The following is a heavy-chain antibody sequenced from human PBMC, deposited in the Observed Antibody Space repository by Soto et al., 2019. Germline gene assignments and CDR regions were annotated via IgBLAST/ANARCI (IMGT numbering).Heavy chain of an antibody. CDR2: ISSSSSYI. D-gene: IGHD3-3*01. V-gene: IGHV3-21*01. J-gene: IGHJ4*02. Sequence: EVQLVESGGGLVKPGGSLRLSCAASGFTFSSYSMNWVRQAPGKGLEWVSSISSSSSYIYYADSVKGRFTISRDNAKKSLYMQMNSLRAEDTAVYYCARDLTNYDFWSGYYTKQAFDYWGQGTLVTVSS. CDR1: GFTFSSYS. CDR3: ARDLTNYDFWSGYYTKQAFDY.